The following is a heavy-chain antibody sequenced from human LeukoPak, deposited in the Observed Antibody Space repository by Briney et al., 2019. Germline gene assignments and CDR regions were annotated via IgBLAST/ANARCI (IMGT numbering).Heavy chain of an antibody. CDR1: GDSVSSTTTA. V-gene: IGHV6-1*01. Sequence: SQTLSLTCAISGDSVSSTTTAWNWIRQSPSRGLEWLGRTYYTSKWITDYAVSVKGRITVNPTTSDNQFSLQLNSVTPEDTAVYYCARRLTQYDCFDPWGQGILVTVSS. D-gene: IGHD2-2*01. CDR2: TYYTSKWIT. CDR3: ARRLTQYDCFDP. J-gene: IGHJ5*02.